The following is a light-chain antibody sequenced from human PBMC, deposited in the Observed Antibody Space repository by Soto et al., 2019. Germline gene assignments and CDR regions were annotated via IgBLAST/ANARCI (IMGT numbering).Light chain of an antibody. CDR3: HSYDTGLTGHVL. V-gene: IGLV1-40*01. Sequence: QSVLTQPPSVSGAPGQRVTISCSGNSSNLGAGFDVHWYQQLPGAAPKLLIYASTNRPSGVPDRFSGSKSDTSASLAITGLQIDDEADYYCHSYDTGLTGHVLFGGGTKLTVL. CDR1: SSNLGAGFD. J-gene: IGLJ2*01. CDR2: AST.